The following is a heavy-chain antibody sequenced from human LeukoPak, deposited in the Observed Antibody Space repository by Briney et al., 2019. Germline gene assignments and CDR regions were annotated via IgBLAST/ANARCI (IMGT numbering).Heavy chain of an antibody. CDR2: IYYSGST. CDR3: ARHSSYDFWSGYPIRWFDP. Sequence: SETLSLTCTVSGGSISSSSYYWGWIRQPPGKGLEWIGSIYYSGSTYYNPSLKSRVTISVDTSKNQFSLKLSSVTAADTAVYYCARHSSYDFWSGYPIRWFDPWGQGTLVTVSS. D-gene: IGHD3-3*01. CDR1: GGSISSSSYY. J-gene: IGHJ5*02. V-gene: IGHV4-39*01.